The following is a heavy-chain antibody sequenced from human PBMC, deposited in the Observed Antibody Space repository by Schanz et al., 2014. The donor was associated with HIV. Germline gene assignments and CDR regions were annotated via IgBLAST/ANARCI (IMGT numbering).Heavy chain of an antibody. CDR2: IWYDGSNK. CDR3: ANDPELTTITGYFDS. Sequence: QVQLVESGGGLVKPGGSLRLACAASGFTFSSYGMHWVRQAPGKGLEWVAVIWYDGSNKYYADSVKGRVTISRDNSKNTLFLQMNRLRAEDTALYFCANDPELTTITGYFDSWGQGTLVTVSS. D-gene: IGHD4-4*01. CDR1: GFTFSSYG. V-gene: IGHV3-33*06. J-gene: IGHJ4*02.